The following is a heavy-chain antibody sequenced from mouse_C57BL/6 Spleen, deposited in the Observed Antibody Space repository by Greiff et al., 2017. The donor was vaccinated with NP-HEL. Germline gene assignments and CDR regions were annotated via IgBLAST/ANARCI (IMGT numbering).Heavy chain of an antibody. CDR2: IYPGSGST. J-gene: IGHJ2*01. Sequence: QVQLQQPGAELVKPGASVKMSCKASGYTFTSYWITWVKQRPGQGLEWIGDIYPGSGSTNYNEKFKSKATLTVDTSSSTAYMQLSSLTSEDSAVYYCARPPYYYGSSYAYWGQGTTLTVSS. CDR3: ARPPYYYGSSYAY. V-gene: IGHV1-55*01. CDR1: GYTFTSYW. D-gene: IGHD1-1*01.